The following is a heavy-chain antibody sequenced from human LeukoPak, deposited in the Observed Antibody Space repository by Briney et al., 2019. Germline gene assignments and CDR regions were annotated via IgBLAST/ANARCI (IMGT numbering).Heavy chain of an antibody. CDR1: NGSISSSSYY. D-gene: IGHD3-10*01. J-gene: IGHJ3*02. CDR3: ARIRVNAFHI. Sequence: PSETLSLTCTVSNGSISSSSYYWGWIREPPGKGLEWIGSIYYSGTTNYNPSLKSRVTMSVDTSKNQFSLKLSSVTAADTAVYHCARIRVNAFHIWGQGTMVTVSP. V-gene: IGHV4-39*07. CDR2: IYYSGTT.